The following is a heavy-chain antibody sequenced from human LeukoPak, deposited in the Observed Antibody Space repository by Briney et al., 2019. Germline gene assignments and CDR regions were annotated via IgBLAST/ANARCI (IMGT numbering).Heavy chain of an antibody. CDR2: IYYIRNT. CDR1: GGSVGSAGYY. Sequence: SETLSLTCTVSGGSVGSAGYYWSWIRQPPGGGLEWIGYIYYIRNTNYNPSLKSRVTMSLDPSKNQFSLKLNSVTAADTAVYYCARTQSQSGSYRYYFGYWGQGTRVTVSS. CDR3: ARTQSQSGSYRYYFGY. V-gene: IGHV4-61*08. J-gene: IGHJ4*02. D-gene: IGHD1-26*01.